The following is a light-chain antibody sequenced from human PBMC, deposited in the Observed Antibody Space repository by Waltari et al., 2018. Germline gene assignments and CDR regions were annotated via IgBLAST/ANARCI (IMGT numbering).Light chain of an antibody. J-gene: IGLJ2*01. CDR3: AAWDDSLSGHVV. Sequence: QSVLTQPPSASATPGQRVTISCSGSSSNIGRSYVYWYQQFPGTAPQLLLYTDDQRPLGVPDRFSGSKSGTSASLAVSGLRSEDEADYYCAAWDDSLSGHVVFGGGTKLTVL. CDR1: SSNIGRSY. V-gene: IGLV1-47*02. CDR2: TDD.